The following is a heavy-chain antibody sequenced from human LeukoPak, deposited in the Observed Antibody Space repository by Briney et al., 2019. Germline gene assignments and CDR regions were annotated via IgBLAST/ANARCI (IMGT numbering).Heavy chain of an antibody. Sequence: SETLSLTCTVSGGSISSYYWSWIRQPPGKGLEWIGYIYYSGSTNYNPSLKSRITISVDTSKNKFSLKLSAVTAADTAVSYCARSYYDSSGHLQYWGQGTLVTVSS. CDR1: GGSISSYY. D-gene: IGHD3-22*01. CDR3: ARSYYDSSGHLQY. J-gene: IGHJ4*02. V-gene: IGHV4-59*08. CDR2: IYYSGST.